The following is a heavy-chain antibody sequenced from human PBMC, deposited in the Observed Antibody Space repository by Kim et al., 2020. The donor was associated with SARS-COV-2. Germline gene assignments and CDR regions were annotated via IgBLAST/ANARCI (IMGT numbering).Heavy chain of an antibody. D-gene: IGHD3-16*02. CDR3: ARGGYDYIWGSYRPDYYYYCMDV. Sequence: SETLSLTCTVSGGSISSYYWSWIRQPPGKGLEWIGYIYYSGSTNYNPSLKSRVTISVDTSKNQFSLKLSSVTAADTAVYYCARGGYDYIWGSYRPDYYYYCMDVWGKGTTVTVSS. J-gene: IGHJ6*03. V-gene: IGHV4-59*01. CDR2: IYYSGST. CDR1: GGSISSYY.